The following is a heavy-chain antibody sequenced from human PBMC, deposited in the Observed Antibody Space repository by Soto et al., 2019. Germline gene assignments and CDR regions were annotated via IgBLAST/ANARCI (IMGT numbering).Heavy chain of an antibody. D-gene: IGHD4-17*01. Sequence: QVQLVQSGAEVKKPGASVKVSCKASGYTFTSYGISWVRQAPGQGLEWMGWISAYNGNTNYAQKLQGRVTMTTDTSTSTAYVELRRMRADDTAVYYWAGVTTVETGNYWGQGTLVTVSS. J-gene: IGHJ4*02. CDR1: GYTFTSYG. CDR3: AGVTTVETGNY. CDR2: ISAYNGNT. V-gene: IGHV1-18*01.